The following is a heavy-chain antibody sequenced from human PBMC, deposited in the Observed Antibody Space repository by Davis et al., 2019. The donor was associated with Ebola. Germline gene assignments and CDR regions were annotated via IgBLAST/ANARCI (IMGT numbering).Heavy chain of an antibody. Sequence: SETLSLTCAVYGGSFKSYYWNWIRQPPGKGLEWIGEINHSGSSKYNPSLKSRVTMSADTSKNQVSLKLSSVTAADTAVYYCVRSVTMIRGVIPWFDPWGPGSLVTVSS. V-gene: IGHV4-34*01. CDR1: GGSFKSYY. CDR2: INHSGSS. D-gene: IGHD3-10*01. CDR3: VRSVTMIRGVIPWFDP. J-gene: IGHJ5*02.